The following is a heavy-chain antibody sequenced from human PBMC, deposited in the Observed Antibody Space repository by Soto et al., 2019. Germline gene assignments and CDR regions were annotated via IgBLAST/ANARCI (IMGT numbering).Heavy chain of an antibody. CDR1: GFTFSIYG. CDR2: MSYDGSNK. CDR3: VKLGGTDGYLPLVY. Sequence: QMQLVESGGGVVQPGRSLRLSCAASGFTFSIYGMHWVRQAPGKGMEWVAFMSYDGSNKFYADSVKGRFTISRDNSENTLYLQMNSLRAEDTAVYYCVKLGGTDGYLPLVYWGQGTLVTVSS. J-gene: IGHJ4*02. V-gene: IGHV3-30*18. D-gene: IGHD5-12*01.